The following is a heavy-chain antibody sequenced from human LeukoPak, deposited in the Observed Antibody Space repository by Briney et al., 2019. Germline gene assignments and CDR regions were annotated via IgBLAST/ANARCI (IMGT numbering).Heavy chain of an antibody. J-gene: IGHJ4*02. Sequence: RASETLSLTCTVSAGSISSSSYYWGWIRQPPGKGLEWIGSIYYSGRTYYNPSLKSRVAISVDTSKNQFSLKLTSVTAADTAMYYCARLVGSSWYHEVLFGRDYWGQGTLVTVSS. CDR2: IYYSGRT. CDR3: ARLVGSSWYHEVLFGRDY. V-gene: IGHV4-39*01. CDR1: AGSISSSSYY. D-gene: IGHD6-13*01.